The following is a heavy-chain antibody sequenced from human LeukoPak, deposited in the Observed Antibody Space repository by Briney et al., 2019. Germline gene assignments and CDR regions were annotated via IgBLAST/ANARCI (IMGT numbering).Heavy chain of an antibody. CDR2: ISSSSSYI. V-gene: IGHV3-21*01. CDR3: ARDLPMSDY. CDR1: GFPSRGLT. Sequence: GGSLRLSCAASGFPSRGLTLKWAPQAPGKGREWVSSISSSSSYIYYADSVKGRFTISRDNAKNSLHLQMNSPRAEDTAVYYCARDLPMSDYWGQGTLVTVSS. J-gene: IGHJ4*02.